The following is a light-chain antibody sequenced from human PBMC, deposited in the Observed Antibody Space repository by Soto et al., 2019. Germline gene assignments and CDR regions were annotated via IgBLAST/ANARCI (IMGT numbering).Light chain of an antibody. Sequence: EIVMTQSPATFPASPGEIVTLSFMASQSVNSDLAWYQQTPGQAPRPLIYDASTRAAGVPARFSGSGSGTEFTLTISSLEPEDFAVYYCQQRSNWPGITFGQGTRLEIK. CDR2: DAS. CDR3: QQRSNWPGIT. V-gene: IGKV3-11*01. J-gene: IGKJ5*01. CDR1: QSVNSD.